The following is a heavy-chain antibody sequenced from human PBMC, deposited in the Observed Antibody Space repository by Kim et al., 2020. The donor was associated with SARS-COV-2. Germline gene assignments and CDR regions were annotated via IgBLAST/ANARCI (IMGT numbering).Heavy chain of an antibody. CDR3: ARGSGNYGFDS. CDR1: GFTFSSHW. Sequence: GGSLRLSCAASGFTFSSHWMHWVRQAPGKGPVWVSRINADRSVIEYAASVTGRFTISRDNAKSTLDLQMNSLRPEDTAVYYCARGSGNYGFDSWGQGILV. CDR2: INADRSVI. D-gene: IGHD3-22*01. J-gene: IGHJ4*02. V-gene: IGHV3-74*01.